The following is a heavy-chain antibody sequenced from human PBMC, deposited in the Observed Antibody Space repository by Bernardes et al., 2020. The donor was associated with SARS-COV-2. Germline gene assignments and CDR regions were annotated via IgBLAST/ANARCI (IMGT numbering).Heavy chain of an antibody. CDR3: TTELQYDNLY. D-gene: IGHD3-22*01. V-gene: IGHV3-23*01. J-gene: IGHJ4*02. CDR2: ISAIRNT. CDR1: GLAFTNTD. Sequence: GGSLRLSCVTSGLAFTNTDMAWVRQAPGRGLEWVSTISAIRNTQYADPVMGRFTITRDDVNNALYLQMNNLRVEDTATYYCTTELQYDNLYWGQGALVTVSS.